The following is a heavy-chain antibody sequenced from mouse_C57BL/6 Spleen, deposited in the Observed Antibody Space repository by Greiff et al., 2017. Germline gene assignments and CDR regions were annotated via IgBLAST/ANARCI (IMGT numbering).Heavy chain of an antibody. Sequence: EVQLQQSGAELVRPGASVKLSCTASGFNIKDDYMHWVKQRPEQGLEWIGWIDPENGDTEYASKFQGKATITADTSSNTAYLQLSSLTSEDTAVYYCTFLTTVVAPRAMDYWGQGTSVTVSS. CDR2: IDPENGDT. CDR3: TFLTTVVAPRAMDY. CDR1: GFNIKDDY. V-gene: IGHV14-4*01. J-gene: IGHJ4*01. D-gene: IGHD1-1*01.